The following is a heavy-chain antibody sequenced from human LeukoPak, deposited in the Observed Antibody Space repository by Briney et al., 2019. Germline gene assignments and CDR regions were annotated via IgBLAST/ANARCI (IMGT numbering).Heavy chain of an antibody. CDR1: GFSFSSYW. CDR3: ARGVLQGGGFDY. CDR2: INSDGSST. Sequence: GGSLRLSCAASGFSFSSYWMHWVRQAPGKGLVWVSRINSDGSSTNYADFVKGRFTLSRDNAKNTLYLQMNSLRAEDTAVYYCARGVLQGGGFDYWGQGTLVTVSS. J-gene: IGHJ4*02. V-gene: IGHV3-74*01. D-gene: IGHD3-10*01.